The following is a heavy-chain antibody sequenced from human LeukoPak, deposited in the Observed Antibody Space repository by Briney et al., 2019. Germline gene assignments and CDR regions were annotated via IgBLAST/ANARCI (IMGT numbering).Heavy chain of an antibody. CDR2: IKQDGSEK. CDR3: ASRPLSGGWDYYYYYGMDV. Sequence: GGSLRLSCAASGFTFSSYWMSWVRQAPGKGLEWVANIKQDGSEKYYVDSVKGRFTISRDNAKNSLYLQMNSLRAEDTAVYYCASRPLSGGWDYYYYYGMDVWGQGTTVTVSS. D-gene: IGHD6-19*01. V-gene: IGHV3-7*01. J-gene: IGHJ6*02. CDR1: GFTFSSYW.